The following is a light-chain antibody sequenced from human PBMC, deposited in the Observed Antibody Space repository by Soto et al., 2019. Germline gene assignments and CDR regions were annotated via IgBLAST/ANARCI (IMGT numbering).Light chain of an antibody. Sequence: DVFLTQSPASLAVSLGERATINCKSSQSFLYSSNNMNYLAWYQQKAGQPPKLLIYWASTRESGVPDRFGGSGSGTEFTLTISSLQAEDVAVYYCQQYYSTPWTFGQGTKVDIK. J-gene: IGKJ1*01. CDR3: QQYYSTPWT. CDR2: WAS. V-gene: IGKV4-1*01. CDR1: QSFLYSSNNMNY.